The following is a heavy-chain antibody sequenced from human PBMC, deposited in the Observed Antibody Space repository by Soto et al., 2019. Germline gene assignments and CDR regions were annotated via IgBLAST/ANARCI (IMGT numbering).Heavy chain of an antibody. CDR3: ARNMEYYFDY. Sequence: SETLSLTCAVSGGSISSGGYSWSWIRQPPGKGLEWIGYIYHSGSTYYNPSLKSRVTISVDRSKNQFSLKLSSVTAADTAVYYCARNMEYYFDYWGQGTLVTVSS. J-gene: IGHJ4*02. D-gene: IGHD3-3*01. V-gene: IGHV4-30-2*01. CDR2: IYHSGST. CDR1: GGSISSGGYS.